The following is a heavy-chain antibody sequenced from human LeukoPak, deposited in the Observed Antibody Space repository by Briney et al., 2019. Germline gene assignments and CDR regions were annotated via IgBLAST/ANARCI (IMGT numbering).Heavy chain of an antibody. V-gene: IGHV3-30-3*02. CDR3: AKRNPNPSGSGYFDY. CDR1: GLTFSSYA. D-gene: IGHD2-15*01. CDR2: ISYDETNK. Sequence: GGSLRLSCAASGLTFSSYAMHWVRQAPGKGLEWVAVISYDETNKYYADSVKGRFTISRDNSKNTLYLQMNSLRAEDTAVYYCAKRNPNPSGSGYFDYWGQGTLVTVSS. J-gene: IGHJ4*02.